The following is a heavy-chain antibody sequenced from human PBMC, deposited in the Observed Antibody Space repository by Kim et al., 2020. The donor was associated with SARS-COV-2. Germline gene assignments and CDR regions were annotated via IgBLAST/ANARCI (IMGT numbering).Heavy chain of an antibody. Sequence: ASVKVSCKASGYTFTGYYMHWVRQAPGQGLEWMGWINPNSGGTNYAQKFQGRATMTRDTSISTAYMELSRLRSDDTAVYYCARGSCSGGSCYSAFDYWGQGTLVTVSS. CDR3: ARGSCSGGSCYSAFDY. D-gene: IGHD2-15*01. J-gene: IGHJ4*02. V-gene: IGHV1-2*02. CDR2: INPNSGGT. CDR1: GYTFTGYY.